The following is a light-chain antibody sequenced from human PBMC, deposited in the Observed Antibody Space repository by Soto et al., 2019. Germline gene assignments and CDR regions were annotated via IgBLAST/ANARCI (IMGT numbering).Light chain of an antibody. CDR3: SSNTGNNSLGV. V-gene: IGLV2-8*01. CDR2: EVS. CDR1: SSDVGAYNY. J-gene: IGLJ2*01. Sequence: PSVTISCTGTSSDVGAYNYVSWYQQHPDRAPKVIIYEVSQRPSGVPDRFSGSKSGNTASLTVSGLQAEDEADYYCSSNTGNNSLGVCGGGRKVTV.